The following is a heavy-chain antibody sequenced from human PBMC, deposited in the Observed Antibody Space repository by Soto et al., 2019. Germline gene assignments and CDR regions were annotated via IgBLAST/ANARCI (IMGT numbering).Heavy chain of an antibody. V-gene: IGHV4-34*01. J-gene: IGHJ6*02. CDR3: ARGVAGLGYYYYYYGMDV. D-gene: IGHD4-17*01. CDR2: INHSGST. Sequence: SETLSLTCAVYGGSFSGYYWSWIRQPPGKGLEWIGEINHSGSTTYNPSLKSRVTISVDTSKNQFSLKLSSVTAADTAVYYCARGVAGLGYYYYYYGMDVWGQGTTVTVSS. CDR1: GGSFSGYY.